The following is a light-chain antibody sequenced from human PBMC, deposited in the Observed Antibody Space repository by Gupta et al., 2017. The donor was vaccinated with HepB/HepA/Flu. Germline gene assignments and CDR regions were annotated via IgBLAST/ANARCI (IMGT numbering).Light chain of an antibody. CDR1: QSVDIY. CDR2: DAF. Sequence: EIVLTQSPATLSLSPGDRATLSCRASQSVDIYLAWYQHKPGQSPRLLIFDAFKRPTGIPARFSGSGYGTDFTLTISSREPEDFAIYYCQEGRNWPTITFGQGTRLEIK. CDR3: QEGRNWPTIT. V-gene: IGKV3-11*01. J-gene: IGKJ5*01.